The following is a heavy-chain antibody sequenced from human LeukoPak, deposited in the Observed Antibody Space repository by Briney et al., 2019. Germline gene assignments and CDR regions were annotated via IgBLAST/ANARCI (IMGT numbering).Heavy chain of an antibody. D-gene: IGHD3-3*01. Sequence: SVKVSCKASGGTFSSYAISWVRQAPGQGLEWMGRIIPIFGTANYAQKFQGRVTITTDESTSTAYMELSSLRSEDTAVYYCAREEYYDFWSGYPHLDYWGQGTLVAVSS. J-gene: IGHJ4*02. CDR1: GGTFSSYA. CDR3: AREEYYDFWSGYPHLDY. CDR2: IIPIFGTA. V-gene: IGHV1-69*05.